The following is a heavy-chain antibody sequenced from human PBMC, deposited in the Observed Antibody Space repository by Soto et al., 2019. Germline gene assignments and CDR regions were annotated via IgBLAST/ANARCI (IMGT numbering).Heavy chain of an antibody. CDR2: IYYSGST. V-gene: IGHV4-39*01. J-gene: IGHJ4*02. Sequence: SETLSLTCTVSGGSISSSSYYWGWIRQPPGKGLEWIGSIYYSGSTYYNPSLKSRVTISVDTSKNQFSLKLSSVTAADTAVYYCARRTQTLRFLEWLFDYWGQGTLVTVSS. D-gene: IGHD3-3*01. CDR1: GGSISSSSYY. CDR3: ARRTQTLRFLEWLFDY.